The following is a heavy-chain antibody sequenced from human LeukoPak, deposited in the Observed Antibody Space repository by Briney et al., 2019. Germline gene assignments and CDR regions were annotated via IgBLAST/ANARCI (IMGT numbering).Heavy chain of an antibody. V-gene: IGHV4-59*12. CDR3: ARLSTVTTSFDY. CDR2: IYYSGSS. J-gene: IGHJ4*02. CDR1: GGSISNYF. Sequence: SETLSLTCTVSGGSISNYFWSWIRQPPGKGLESIGYIYYSGSSNYNPSLKSRVTISVDTSKNQFSLKLSSVTAADTAVYYCARLSTVTTSFDYWGQGTLVTVSS. D-gene: IGHD4-17*01.